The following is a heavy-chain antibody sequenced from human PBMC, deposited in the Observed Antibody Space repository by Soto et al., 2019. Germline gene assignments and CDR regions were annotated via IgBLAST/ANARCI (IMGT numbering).Heavy chain of an antibody. V-gene: IGHV1-3*01. CDR1: GYTFTSYA. D-gene: IGHD3-16*02. CDR2: INAGNGNT. J-gene: IGHJ4*02. Sequence: ASVKVSCKASGYTFTSYAMHWVRQAPGQRLEWMGWINAGNGNTKYSQKFQGRVTITRDTSASTAYMELSSLRSEDTAVYYCARDFYMITFGGVIVPSFDYWGQGTLVTVSS. CDR3: ARDFYMITFGGVIVPSFDY.